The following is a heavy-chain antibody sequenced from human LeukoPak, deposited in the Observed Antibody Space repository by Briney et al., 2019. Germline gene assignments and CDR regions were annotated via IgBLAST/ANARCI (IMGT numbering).Heavy chain of an antibody. CDR2: IIPIFGTA. J-gene: IGHJ3*02. D-gene: IGHD2-2*01. CDR1: GGTFSSYA. CDR3: ARDSWVVVVPALSAFDI. V-gene: IGHV1-69*13. Sequence: GASVTVSFTASGGTFSSYAISWVRQAPGQGLEWMGGIIPIFGTANYAQKFQGRVTITADESTSTAYMELSSLRSEDTAVYYCARDSWVVVVPALSAFDIWGQGTMVTVSS.